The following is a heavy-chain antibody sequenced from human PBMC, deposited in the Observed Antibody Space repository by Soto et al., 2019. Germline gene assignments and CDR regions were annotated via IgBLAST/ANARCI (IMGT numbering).Heavy chain of an antibody. CDR1: GGSISSGDYY. Sequence: SETLSLTCTVSGGSISSGDYYWSWIRQPPGKGLEWIGYIYYSGSTYYNPSLKIRVTISVDTSKNQFSLKLSSVTAADTAVYYCARMRLPPHQKTYYDFWSGSPFDYYYYGMDVWGQGTTVTVSS. CDR3: ARMRLPPHQKTYYDFWSGSPFDYYYYGMDV. J-gene: IGHJ6*02. CDR2: IYYSGST. D-gene: IGHD3-3*01. V-gene: IGHV4-30-4*01.